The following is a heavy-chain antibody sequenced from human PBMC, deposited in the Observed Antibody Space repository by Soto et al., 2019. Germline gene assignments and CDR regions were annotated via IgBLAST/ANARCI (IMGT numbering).Heavy chain of an antibody. J-gene: IGHJ4*01. V-gene: IGHV1-8*01. D-gene: IGHD3-10*01. Sequence: ASVKVSCKAPGYTYTSYDINWVRQANGQGLEWMGWMNPISGNTGYAQKLQGRVTMTRNTTISTAYMELSSLRSENTAVYYCARGNYYYGSASYYTDYWGQGSLVTVSS. CDR2: MNPISGNT. CDR1: GYTYTSYD. CDR3: ARGNYYYGSASYYTDY.